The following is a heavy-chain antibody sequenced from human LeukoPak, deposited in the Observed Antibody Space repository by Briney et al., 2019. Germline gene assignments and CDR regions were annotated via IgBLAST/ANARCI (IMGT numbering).Heavy chain of an antibody. CDR2: INHSGST. D-gene: IGHD5-12*01. V-gene: IGHV4-34*01. CDR1: GGSFSSYY. Sequence: SETLSLTCAVYGGSFSSYYWSWIRQPPGKGLEWIGEINHSGSTNYNPSLKSRVTISVDTSKNQFSLKLSSVTAADTAVYYCAREGRGYSGYARYWGQGTLVTVSS. J-gene: IGHJ4*02. CDR3: AREGRGYSGYARY.